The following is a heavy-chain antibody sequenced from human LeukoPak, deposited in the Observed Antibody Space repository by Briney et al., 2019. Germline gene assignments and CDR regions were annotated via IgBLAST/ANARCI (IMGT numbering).Heavy chain of an antibody. CDR3: AKEIVATIRYYYYGMDV. V-gene: IGHV3-30*18. CDR1: GFTFSRYG. Sequence: PGGSLRLSCAASGFTFSRYGMHWVRQAPGKGLEWVAVISYDGSNKYYADSVKGRFTISRDNSKNTLYLQMNSLRAEDTAVYYCAKEIVATIRYYYYGMDVWGQGTTVTVSS. CDR2: ISYDGSNK. D-gene: IGHD5-12*01. J-gene: IGHJ6*02.